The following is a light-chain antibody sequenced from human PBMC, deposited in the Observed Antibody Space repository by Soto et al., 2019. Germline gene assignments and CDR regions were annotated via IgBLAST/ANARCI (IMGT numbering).Light chain of an antibody. V-gene: IGLV2-11*01. Sequence: SALTQPRSVSGSPGQSVTISCTGTSSDVGGYKYVSWYQQHAGKAPKLMMYDVSKRPSGVPDRFSGSKSGNTASLTISGLQAEDEADYYCCSYAGSYTFVFGGGTKLTVL. CDR2: DVS. CDR3: CSYAGSYTFV. CDR1: SSDVGGYKY. J-gene: IGLJ2*01.